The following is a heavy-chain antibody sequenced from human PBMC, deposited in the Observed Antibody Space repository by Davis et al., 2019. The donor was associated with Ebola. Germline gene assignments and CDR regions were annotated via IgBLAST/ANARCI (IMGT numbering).Heavy chain of an antibody. J-gene: IGHJ3*02. D-gene: IGHD3-16*01. Sequence: LSLSCAASGFTFSNSVMPLVPYAPGHGLGWVALISFDGSKKFYPDSVKGRVTISRDNSNNMLYLQMNSLRDEDTAMYYCAKDSRTFLPDAFDMWGQGKMVTVS. V-gene: IGHV3-30*18. CDR3: AKDSRTFLPDAFDM. CDR2: ISFDGSKK. CDR1: GFTFSNSV.